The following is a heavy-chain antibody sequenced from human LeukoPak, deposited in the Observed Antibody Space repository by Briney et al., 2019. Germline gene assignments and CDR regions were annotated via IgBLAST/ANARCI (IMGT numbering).Heavy chain of an antibody. CDR2: ISGRGDST. Sequence: GGSLRLSCAASGFTFNKYAMIWVRQAPGKGLEWVAAISGRGDSTHYADSVKGRSTVSRDNSENTVFPQMNTLRAEDTAVYYCAKGCSTTCYEWFDPWGQGTLVTVSS. V-gene: IGHV3-23*01. D-gene: IGHD2-2*01. J-gene: IGHJ5*02. CDR1: GFTFNKYA. CDR3: AKGCSTTCYEWFDP.